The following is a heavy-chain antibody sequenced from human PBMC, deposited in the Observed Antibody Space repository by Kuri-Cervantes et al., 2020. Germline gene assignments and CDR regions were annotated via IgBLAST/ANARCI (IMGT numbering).Heavy chain of an antibody. Sequence: SETLSLTCAVSGGSISSGGYSWSWIRQPPGKGLEWIGYIYHSGSTYYNPSLKSRVTISVDTSKNQFSLKLSSVTAADTAVYYCARVAPGAYSSWFSDAFDIWGQGTMVTVSS. CDR3: ARVAPGAYSSWFSDAFDI. J-gene: IGHJ3*02. CDR1: GGSISSGGYS. CDR2: IYHSGST. D-gene: IGHD6-13*01. V-gene: IGHV4-30-2*01.